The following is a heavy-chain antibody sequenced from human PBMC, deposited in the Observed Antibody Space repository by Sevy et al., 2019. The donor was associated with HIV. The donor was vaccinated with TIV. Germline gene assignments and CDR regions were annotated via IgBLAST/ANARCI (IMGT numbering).Heavy chain of an antibody. CDR2: IKSKTDGGTT. CDR1: GFTFSNAW. Sequence: GGSLRLSCAASGFTFSNAWMSWVRQAPGKGLEWVGRIKSKTDGGTTDYAAPVKGRFTISRADSKNTLYLQMNSLKTEDTAVYYCTTDFKTYYYDSSGGMGFDYWGQGTLVTVSS. V-gene: IGHV3-15*01. J-gene: IGHJ4*02. CDR3: TTDFKTYYYDSSGGMGFDY. D-gene: IGHD3-22*01.